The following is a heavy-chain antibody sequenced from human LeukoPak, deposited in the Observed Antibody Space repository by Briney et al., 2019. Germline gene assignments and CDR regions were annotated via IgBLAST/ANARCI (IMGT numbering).Heavy chain of an antibody. CDR3: VRTSGWYSSWLDP. J-gene: IGHJ5*02. V-gene: IGHV5-51*01. Sequence: GESLKISCKGSGYTFTRYWIGWVRQLPGIGLEWMAIIYPGDSDTRYSLSFQDQVTISVDKSISTAYMQWSSLKASDTAIYSCVRTSGWYSSWLDPWGQGTLVTVSS. CDR1: GYTFTRYW. D-gene: IGHD6-19*01. CDR2: IYPGDSDT.